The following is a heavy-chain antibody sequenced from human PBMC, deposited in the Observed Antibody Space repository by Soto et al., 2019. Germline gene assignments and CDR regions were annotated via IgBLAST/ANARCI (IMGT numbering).Heavy chain of an antibody. J-gene: IGHJ4*02. CDR2: IYHSGST. V-gene: IGHV4-38-2*02. CDR1: GYSISSGYY. CDR3: ARDQTVAVVAPRYICFDC. Sequence: SETLSLTCAVAGYSISSGYYWGWIRQPPGKGLEWIGSIYHSGSTYYNPSLKSRVTISVDTSKNQFSLKLSSVTAADKAVYYCARDQTVAVVAPRYICFDCCGQGTVV. D-gene: IGHD2-15*01.